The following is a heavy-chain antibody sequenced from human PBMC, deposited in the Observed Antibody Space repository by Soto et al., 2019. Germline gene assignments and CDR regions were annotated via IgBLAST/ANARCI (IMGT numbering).Heavy chain of an antibody. D-gene: IGHD4-4*01. J-gene: IGHJ6*02. CDR2: IYYSGGT. CDR1: GGSISSSGNY. V-gene: IGHV4-39*01. Sequence: PSETLSLTCFVSGGSISSSGNYWGWIRQPPGKGLELIGSIYYSGGTYYNPSLKSRVTISLDTSKNQFSLKLSSVTAADTAVYYCLRQEAYSNYYFYYVMDVWGQGTTVT. CDR3: LRQEAYSNYYFYYVMDV.